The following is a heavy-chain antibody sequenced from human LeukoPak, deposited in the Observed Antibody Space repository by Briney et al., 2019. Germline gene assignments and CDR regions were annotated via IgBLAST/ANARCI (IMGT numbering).Heavy chain of an antibody. D-gene: IGHD4-11*01. J-gene: IGHJ6*03. Sequence: SGTLSLACAVSGGSISSSNCWSWVRQPPGKGLEWIGQIYHSGSTTYNPSLKSRVTISVDTSKNQFSLKLSAVTAADTAVYYCARGEDTVTQRSYYYYFCIVVWGKATTGTVSS. CDR1: GGSISSSNC. CDR3: ARGEDTVTQRSYYYYFCIVV. V-gene: IGHV4-4*02. CDR2: IYHSGST.